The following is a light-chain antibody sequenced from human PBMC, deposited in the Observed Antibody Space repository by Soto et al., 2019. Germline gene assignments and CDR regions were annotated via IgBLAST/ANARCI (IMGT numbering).Light chain of an antibody. CDR2: ASS. Sequence: DIQMTQSPSSLSASVGDRVTITCRASQTISNSLNWYQQRPGKAPNLLIYASSSLQSGAPPRFICCGSWKDLSLTLHSLQPEKCATYYCLLPCSIPSHFRQRAPLEIK. J-gene: IGKJ5*01. CDR3: LLPCSIPSH. CDR1: QTISNS. V-gene: IGKV1-39*01.